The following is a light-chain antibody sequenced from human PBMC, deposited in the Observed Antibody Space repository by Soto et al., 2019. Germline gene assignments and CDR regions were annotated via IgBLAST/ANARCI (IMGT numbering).Light chain of an antibody. CDR3: QQYDNLHLT. Sequence: DIQMTQSPSSLSASVGDRVTSPCQASKAISTYLIWYKKKQGKAPKLQIYDASNLETGVPSRFSGSGSGTDFTFTISSLQPEDIATYYCQQYDNLHLTFGGGTKVEIK. CDR1: KAISTY. J-gene: IGKJ4*01. V-gene: IGKV1-33*01. CDR2: DAS.